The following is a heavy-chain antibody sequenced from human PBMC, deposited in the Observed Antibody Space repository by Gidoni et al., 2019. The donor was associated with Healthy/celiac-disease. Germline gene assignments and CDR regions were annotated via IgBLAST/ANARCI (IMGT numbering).Heavy chain of an antibody. Sequence: EVQLVESGRGLVQPGKSLRLSCSASGFTFSTYSMNWVRQDPGKGLEWVSYISSSSSTIYYADSVKGRFPISRDNARNSLYLQMNSLRAEDTAVYYCARGNPAGYFYYGMDVWGQGTTVTVSS. CDR3: ARGNPAGYFYYGMDV. CDR2: ISSSSSTI. CDR1: GFTFSTYS. D-gene: IGHD3-10*01. J-gene: IGHJ6*02. V-gene: IGHV3-48*01.